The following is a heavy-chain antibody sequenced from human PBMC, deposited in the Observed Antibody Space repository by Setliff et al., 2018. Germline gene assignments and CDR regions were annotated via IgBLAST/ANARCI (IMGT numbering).Heavy chain of an antibody. Sequence: PSETLSLTCTVSGGSIINNNYYWGWIRQPPGKGLEWIGTIYYSGTTYYNPSLKSRVTISIDTSKNQFSLNLNSVTAADTAVYYCASRTTGPGGWFDFWGQGSLVTGSS. J-gene: IGHJ5*01. CDR1: GGSIINNNYY. V-gene: IGHV4-39*01. CDR3: ASRTTGPGGWFDF. CDR2: IYYSGTT. D-gene: IGHD1-1*01.